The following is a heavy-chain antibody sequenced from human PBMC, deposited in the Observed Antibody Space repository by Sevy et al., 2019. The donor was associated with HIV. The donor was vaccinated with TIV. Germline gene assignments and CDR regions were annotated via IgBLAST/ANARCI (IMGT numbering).Heavy chain of an antibody. J-gene: IGHJ3*02. CDR3: AKQKRPYCSGGSCFGSYAFDI. CDR1: GFTFDDYA. V-gene: IGHV3-9*01. CDR2: ISWNSGSI. Sequence: GGSLRLSCAASGFTFDDYAMHWVRQAPGKGLEWVSGISWNSGSIGYADSVKGRFTISRDNAKNSLYLQMNSPRAEDTALYYCAKQKRPYCSGGSCFGSYAFDIWGQGTMVTVSS. D-gene: IGHD2-15*01.